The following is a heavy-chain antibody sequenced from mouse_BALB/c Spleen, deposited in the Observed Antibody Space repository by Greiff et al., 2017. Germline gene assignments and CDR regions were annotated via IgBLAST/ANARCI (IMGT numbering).Heavy chain of an antibody. CDR3: ARGWDYYGSSYDWYFDV. J-gene: IGHJ1*01. D-gene: IGHD1-1*01. V-gene: IGHV5-6-5*01. CDR2: ISSGGST. CDR1: GFTFSSYA. Sequence: EVKLMESGGGLVKPGGSLKLSCAASGFTFSSYAMSWVRQTPEKRLEWVASISSGGSTYYPDSVKGRFTISRDNARNILYLQMSSLRSEDTAMYYCARGWDYYGSSYDWYFDVWGAGTTVTVSS.